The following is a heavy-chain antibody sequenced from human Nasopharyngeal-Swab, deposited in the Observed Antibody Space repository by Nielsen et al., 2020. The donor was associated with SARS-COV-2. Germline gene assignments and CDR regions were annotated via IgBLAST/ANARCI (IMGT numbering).Heavy chain of an antibody. CDR2: IKHSGSA. CDR1: RGTFSGYS. CDR3: ARGVIEGRPGPGYMDV. D-gene: IGHD6-6*01. V-gene: IGHV4-34*01. Sequence: SETLSLTCAVYRGTFSGYSWSWIRQAPGKGLEWIGGIKHSGSANYHPSPKSRVTMSVDMSKNQFSLKVTSVTAADTAVYYCARGVIEGRPGPGYMDVWGKGTTVTVSS. J-gene: IGHJ6*03.